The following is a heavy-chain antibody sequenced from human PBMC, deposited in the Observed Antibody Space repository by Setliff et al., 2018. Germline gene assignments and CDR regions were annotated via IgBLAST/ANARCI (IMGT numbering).Heavy chain of an antibody. CDR2: FDPEDGET. CDR1: GYTFTELS. J-gene: IGHJ6*03. Sequence: ASVKVSCKASGYTFTELSRHWVRQAPGKGLEWMGGFDPEDGETIYAQKFQGRVTMTEDTSTDTAYMELSRLRSDDTAVYYCARGRGSYYYYMDVWGKGTTVTVSS. V-gene: IGHV1-24*01. D-gene: IGHD1-26*01. CDR3: ARGRGSYYYYMDV.